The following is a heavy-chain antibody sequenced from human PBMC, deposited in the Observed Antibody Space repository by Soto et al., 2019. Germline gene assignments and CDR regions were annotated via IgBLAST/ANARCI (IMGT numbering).Heavy chain of an antibody. J-gene: IGHJ4*02. Sequence: QLQLQESGPGLVKPSETLSLTCTVSGDSLSGSPYFWGWIRQPPGKGLEWIASIFYDGYTYYTPSHKSRAIISVDRSKNQFSLKLTSVAAADTAIYFCARLQAAVPHYWGQGTLVIVSS. CDR2: IFYDGYT. CDR3: ARLQAAVPHY. CDR1: GDSLSGSPYF. D-gene: IGHD6-13*01. V-gene: IGHV4-39*01.